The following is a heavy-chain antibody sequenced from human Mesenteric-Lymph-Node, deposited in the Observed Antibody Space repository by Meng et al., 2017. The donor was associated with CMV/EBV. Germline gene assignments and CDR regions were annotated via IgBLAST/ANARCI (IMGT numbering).Heavy chain of an antibody. J-gene: IGHJ5*02. CDR2: IYNTGTT. CDR3: VRDRAESSTFFRPNWFDP. V-gene: IGHV4-39*07. Sequence: ITSSSYYWGWIRQPPGKGLEWIGSIYNTGTTYFNPSLQSRLTMSVDRSENQFSLRLNSVTAADTAVYYCVRDRAESSTFFRPNWFDPWGQGTLVTVSS. CDR1: ITSSSYY. D-gene: IGHD6-13*01.